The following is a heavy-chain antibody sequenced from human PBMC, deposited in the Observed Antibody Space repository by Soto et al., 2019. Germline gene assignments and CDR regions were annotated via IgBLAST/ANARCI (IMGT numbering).Heavy chain of an antibody. J-gene: IGHJ4*02. Sequence: QVQLVQSGAEVKKPGASVKVSCKASGYTFTTYYMHWVRQAPGQGLEWMGIINPSGGSTSYAQKFQGRVTMPRETYTSTDYMELSRLRSEDTAVYYCARVYCSGGSCYGIDYWGQGTLVTVSS. CDR1: GYTFTTYY. CDR2: INPSGGST. D-gene: IGHD2-15*01. V-gene: IGHV1-46*01. CDR3: ARVYCSGGSCYGIDY.